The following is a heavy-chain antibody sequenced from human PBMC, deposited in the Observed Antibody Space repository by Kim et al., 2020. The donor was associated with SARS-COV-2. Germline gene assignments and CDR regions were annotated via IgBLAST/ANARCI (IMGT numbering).Heavy chain of an antibody. J-gene: IGHJ4*02. D-gene: IGHD1-26*01. V-gene: IGHV1-46*01. CDR3: ARSRVMGATTPFDY. Sequence: PNFPRRVSLTWDTSTSTVYVELSSLRSEDTAVYYCARSRVMGATTPFDYWGQGTLVTVSS.